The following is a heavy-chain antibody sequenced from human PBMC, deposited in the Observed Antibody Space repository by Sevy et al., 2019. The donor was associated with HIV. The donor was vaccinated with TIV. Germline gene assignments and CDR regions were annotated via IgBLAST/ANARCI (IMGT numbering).Heavy chain of an antibody. J-gene: IGHJ3*02. CDR1: GFTFNTHA. D-gene: IGHD3-10*01. Sequence: GGSLRLSCAASGFTFNTHAMNWVRQAPGKGLEWVSVISGPGSSTYYVDSVKGRFTISRDNSKNTLYLQMNSLRAEDTAVYYCARVGWFGELGDAFDIWGQGTMVTVSS. CDR2: ISGPGSST. V-gene: IGHV3-23*01. CDR3: ARVGWFGELGDAFDI.